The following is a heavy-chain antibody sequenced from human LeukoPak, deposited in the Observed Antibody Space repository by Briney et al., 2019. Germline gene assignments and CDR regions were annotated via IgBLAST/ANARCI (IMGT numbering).Heavy chain of an antibody. CDR2: INSDGSST. CDR1: GFTFSSYW. D-gene: IGHD1-26*01. J-gene: IGHJ4*02. CDR3: ARPGSSRTIDY. V-gene: IGHV3-74*01. Sequence: GGSLRLSCAASGFTFSSYWMHWVRRAPGKGLVWVSRINSDGSSTSYADSVKGRFTISRDNAKNTLYLQMNSLRAEDTAVYYCARPGSSRTIDYWGQGTLVTVSS.